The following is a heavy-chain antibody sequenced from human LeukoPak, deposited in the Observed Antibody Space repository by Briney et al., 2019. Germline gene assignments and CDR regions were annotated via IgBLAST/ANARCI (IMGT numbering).Heavy chain of an antibody. CDR2: IYYSGST. J-gene: IGHJ4*02. Sequence: PGGSLRLSCAASGFTFSNYAMSWVRQPPGKGLEWIGSIYYSGSTYYNPSLKSRVTISVDTSKNQFSLELSSVTAADTAVYYCARGPRVYWGQGTLVTVSS. CDR3: ARGPRVY. V-gene: IGHV4-39*01. CDR1: GFTFSNYA.